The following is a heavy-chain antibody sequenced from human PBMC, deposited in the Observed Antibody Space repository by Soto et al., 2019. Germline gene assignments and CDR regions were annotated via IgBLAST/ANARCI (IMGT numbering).Heavy chain of an antibody. CDR1: GDTLTSYY. V-gene: IGHV1-46*01. CDR2: INPGGGRT. Sequence: ASLKVSCKASGDTLTSYYIHWVRQAPGQGLEWVAMINPGGGRTNYAQMFQGRVTLTRDTSTGTVDMELSSLTSDDTAVYYCARGPSCGGDCYLFDYWGQGSLVTVSS. J-gene: IGHJ4*02. CDR3: ARGPSCGGDCYLFDY. D-gene: IGHD2-21*02.